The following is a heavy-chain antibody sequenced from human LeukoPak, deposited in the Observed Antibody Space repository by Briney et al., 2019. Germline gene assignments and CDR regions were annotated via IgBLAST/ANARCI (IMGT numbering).Heavy chain of an antibody. CDR3: AREAEDYYDSSGHPSRCFDY. Sequence: SVKVSCKASGGTFSSYAISWVRQAPGQGLEWMGRIIPILGIANYAQKFQGRVTITADKSTSTAYMELSSLRSEDTAVYYCAREAEDYYDSSGHPSRCFDYWGQGTLVTVSS. J-gene: IGHJ4*02. V-gene: IGHV1-69*04. D-gene: IGHD3-22*01. CDR2: IIPILGIA. CDR1: GGTFSSYA.